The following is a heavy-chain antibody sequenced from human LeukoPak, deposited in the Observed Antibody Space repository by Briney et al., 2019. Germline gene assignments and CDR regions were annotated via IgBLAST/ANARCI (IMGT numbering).Heavy chain of an antibody. J-gene: IGHJ4*02. Sequence: GASVKVSCKASGYTFTSYAMHWVRQAPGQRLEWMGWIDAGNGNTKYSQKFQGRVTITRDTSASTAYMELSSLRSEDTAVYYCARAAYYRSSTSCYALPSDYWGQGTLVTVSS. D-gene: IGHD2-2*01. V-gene: IGHV1-3*01. CDR1: GYTFTSYA. CDR2: IDAGNGNT. CDR3: ARAAYYRSSTSCYALPSDY.